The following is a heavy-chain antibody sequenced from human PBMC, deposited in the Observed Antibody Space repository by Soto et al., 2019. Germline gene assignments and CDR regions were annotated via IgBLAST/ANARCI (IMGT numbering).Heavy chain of an antibody. CDR3: ARGGIVGARAFDAFDI. Sequence: QVQLVQSGAEVKKPGSSVKVSCKASGGTFSSYAISWVRQAPGQGLEWMGGIIPIFGTANYAQKFQGRVTITAGKSTSTAYMELSSLRSEDTAVYYCARGGIVGARAFDAFDIWGQGTMVTVSS. D-gene: IGHD1-26*01. V-gene: IGHV1-69*06. CDR2: IIPIFGTA. CDR1: GGTFSSYA. J-gene: IGHJ3*02.